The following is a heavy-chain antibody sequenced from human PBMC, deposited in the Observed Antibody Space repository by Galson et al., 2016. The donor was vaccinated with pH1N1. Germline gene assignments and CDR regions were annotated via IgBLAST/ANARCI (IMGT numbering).Heavy chain of an antibody. CDR1: GFTVSSNY. Sequence: SLRLSCAASGFTVSSNYMNWVRQAPGKGLEWVSVLYPGGTTYYADSVKGRFTVSRDDAKSTLYLYMGNLRAEDTGIYYCARDLQGVGGHYFDSWGQGTLVTVSS. CDR3: ARDLQGVGGHYFDS. CDR2: LYPGGTT. V-gene: IGHV3-53*01. J-gene: IGHJ4*02. D-gene: IGHD3-10*01.